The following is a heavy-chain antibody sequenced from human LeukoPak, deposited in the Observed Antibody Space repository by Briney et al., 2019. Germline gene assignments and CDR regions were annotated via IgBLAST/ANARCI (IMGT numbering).Heavy chain of an antibody. Sequence: TGGSLRLSCAASGFTLNNYGMNWVRQAPGKGLEWVSYISSSSTTLYYADSVKGRFTISRDNARNSLYLQMNSLRAEDTAVYYCASASSSWYYIAYWGQGILVTVSS. CDR1: GFTLNNYG. J-gene: IGHJ4*02. D-gene: IGHD6-13*01. CDR2: ISSSSTTL. CDR3: ASASSSWYYIAY. V-gene: IGHV3-48*01.